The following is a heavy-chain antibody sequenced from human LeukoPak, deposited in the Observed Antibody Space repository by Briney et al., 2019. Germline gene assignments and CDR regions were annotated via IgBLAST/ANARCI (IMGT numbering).Heavy chain of an antibody. CDR1: GFTLRRHW. J-gene: IGHJ4*02. CDR3: AKVEQWYENFDY. D-gene: IGHD6-19*01. Sequence: GGSLRLSCAASGFTLRRHWMHGVGQAPGKGLVWVSHIESDGSGAIYADSVKGRFTGSRDNSKHTLYLQMTSLRAEATAVYYCAKVEQWYENFDYWGQGTLVTVSS. CDR2: IESDGSGA. V-gene: IGHV3-74*01.